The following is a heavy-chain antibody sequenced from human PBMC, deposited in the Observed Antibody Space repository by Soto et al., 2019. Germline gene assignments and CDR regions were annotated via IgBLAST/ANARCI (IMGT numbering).Heavy chain of an antibody. V-gene: IGHV1-2*02. D-gene: IGHD2-8*01. J-gene: IGHJ6*02. CDR1: GYTFTGYY. Sequence: VASVKVSCKASGYTFTGYYMHWVRQAPGQGLEWMGWINPNSGGTNYAQKFQGRVTMTRDTSIGTAYMELSRLRSDDTDVYYCAIVYGLDGMDVWGQATTVTVSS. CDR2: INPNSGGT. CDR3: AIVYGLDGMDV.